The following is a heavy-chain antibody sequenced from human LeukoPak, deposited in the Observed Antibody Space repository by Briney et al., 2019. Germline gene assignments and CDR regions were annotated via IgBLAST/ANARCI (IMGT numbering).Heavy chain of an antibody. D-gene: IGHD6-6*01. Sequence: PSETLSLTCAVHGQSFSAYFWSWIRHLPGKGLEWIGEIDHRGSSNYNPPLKSRSTISVDTSKNHFPLSLTSVSAADTAVYYCPTRSSPLAAARCFDDWGQGTVVTVSS. CDR3: PTRSSPLAAARCFDD. CDR2: IDHRGSS. J-gene: IGHJ4*03. V-gene: IGHV4-34*01. CDR1: GQSFSAYF.